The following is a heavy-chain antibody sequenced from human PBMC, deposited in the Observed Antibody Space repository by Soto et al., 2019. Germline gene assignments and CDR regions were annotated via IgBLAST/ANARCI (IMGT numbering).Heavy chain of an antibody. CDR1: GFTFSNAW. D-gene: IGHD3-10*01. V-gene: IGHV3-15*01. Sequence: LGGSLRLSCAASGFTFSNAWMSWVRQAPGKGLEWVGRIKSKTDGGTTDYAAPVKGRFTISRDDSKNTLYLQMNSLKTEDTAVYYCTTDLIWFGEPHLWGSYWGQGTLVTVSS. J-gene: IGHJ4*02. CDR2: IKSKTDGGTT. CDR3: TTDLIWFGEPHLWGSY.